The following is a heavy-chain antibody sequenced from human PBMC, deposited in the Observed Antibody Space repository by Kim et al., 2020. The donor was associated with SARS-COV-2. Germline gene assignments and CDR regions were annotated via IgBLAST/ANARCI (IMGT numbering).Heavy chain of an antibody. CDR2: ISGSGGST. CDR1: GFTFSSYA. Sequence: GGSLRLSCAASGFTFSSYAMSWVRQAPGKGLEWVSAISGSGGSTYYADSVKGRFTISRDNSKNTLYLQMNSLRAEDTAVYYCAKDSQMSIAARPGAFDIWGQGTMVTVSS. V-gene: IGHV3-23*01. D-gene: IGHD6-6*01. J-gene: IGHJ3*02. CDR3: AKDSQMSIAARPGAFDI.